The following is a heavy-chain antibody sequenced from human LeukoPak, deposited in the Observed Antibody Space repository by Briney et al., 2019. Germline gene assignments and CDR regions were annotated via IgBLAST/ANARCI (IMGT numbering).Heavy chain of an antibody. CDR1: GYTFTSYD. J-gene: IGHJ5*02. CDR3: ARDRRYCSGGSCDVDGGWFDP. V-gene: IGHV1-8*01. CDR2: MNPNSGNT. D-gene: IGHD2-15*01. Sequence: ASVKVSCKASGYTFTSYDINWVRQATGQGLEWMGWMNPNSGNTGYAQKFQGRVTMTRNTSISTAYMELSSLRSEDTAVYYCARDRRYCSGGSCDVDGGWFDPWGQGTLVTVSS.